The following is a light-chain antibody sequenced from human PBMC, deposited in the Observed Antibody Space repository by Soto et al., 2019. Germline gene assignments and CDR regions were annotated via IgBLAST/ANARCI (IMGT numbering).Light chain of an antibody. CDR3: QHYNSYGWT. Sequence: IRMSQCPSTLSASXGERVTMWCRASTTISSCLARYHQTPGIAPKLXXYKASTLKRGAPSSFSGSGSATEFTPTISSRPPDDFATYYRQHYNSYGWTFGQGTQVDIK. CDR1: TTISSC. CDR2: KAS. V-gene: IGKV1-5*03. J-gene: IGKJ1*01.